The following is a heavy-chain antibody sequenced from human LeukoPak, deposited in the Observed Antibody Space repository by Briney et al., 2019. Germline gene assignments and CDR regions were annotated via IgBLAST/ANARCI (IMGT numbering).Heavy chain of an antibody. Sequence: GGSLRLSCAASGFTFSSYGMSWVRQAPGKGLEWVSVISGSGSFTYYADSVKGRFTISRDSSKNTLYLQMNSLRAEDTAVYYCARNYYDSSAYYYFDYWGQGTLVTVSS. CDR2: ISGSGSFT. V-gene: IGHV3-23*01. CDR1: GFTFSSYG. D-gene: IGHD3-22*01. CDR3: ARNYYDSSAYYYFDY. J-gene: IGHJ4*02.